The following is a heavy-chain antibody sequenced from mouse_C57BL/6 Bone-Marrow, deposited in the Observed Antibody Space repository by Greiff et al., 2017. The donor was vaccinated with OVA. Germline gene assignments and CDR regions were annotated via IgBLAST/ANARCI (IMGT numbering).Heavy chain of an antibody. Sequence: EVHLVESGGGLVKPGGSLKLSCAASGFTFSSYAMSWVRQTPEKRLEWVATISDGGSYTYYPDNVKGRFTISRDNAKNNLYLQMSHLKSEDTAMYYCARDLGYYGSSYFYFDYWGQGTTLTVSS. CDR1: GFTFSSYA. J-gene: IGHJ2*01. D-gene: IGHD1-1*01. CDR2: ISDGGSYT. V-gene: IGHV5-4*01. CDR3: ARDLGYYGSSYFYFDY.